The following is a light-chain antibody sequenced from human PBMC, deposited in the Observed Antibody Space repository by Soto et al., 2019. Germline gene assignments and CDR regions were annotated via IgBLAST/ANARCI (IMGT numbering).Light chain of an antibody. CDR2: EVS. Sequence: QSALTQPPSASGSPGQSVTISCTGTSSDDGGYNYVSWYQQHPGKAPKLMIYEVSKRPSGVPDRFSGSKSGNTASLTVSGLQAEDEADYYCNSYAGSNVYVFGTGTKVTVL. CDR1: SSDDGGYNY. J-gene: IGLJ1*01. V-gene: IGLV2-8*01. CDR3: NSYAGSNVYV.